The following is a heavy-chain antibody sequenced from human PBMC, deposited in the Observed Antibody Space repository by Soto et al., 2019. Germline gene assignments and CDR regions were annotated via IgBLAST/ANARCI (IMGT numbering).Heavy chain of an antibody. D-gene: IGHD4-4*01. J-gene: IGHJ5*02. Sequence: ASVKVSCKASGYTFTSYGISWVRQAPGQGLEWMGWISAYNGNTNYAQKLQGRVTMTTDTSTSTAYMELRSLRSDDTAVYYCARDSRNDYTDNWFDPWGQGTLVTVSS. CDR2: ISAYNGNT. CDR1: GYTFTSYG. V-gene: IGHV1-18*01. CDR3: ARDSRNDYTDNWFDP.